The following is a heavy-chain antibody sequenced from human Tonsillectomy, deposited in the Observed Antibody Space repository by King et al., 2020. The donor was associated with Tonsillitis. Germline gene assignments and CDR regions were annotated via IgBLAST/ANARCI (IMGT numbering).Heavy chain of an antibody. D-gene: IGHD3-22*01. CDR1: GGSISNYY. V-gene: IGHV4-4*07. CDR2: IYISGST. Sequence: QLQESGPGLVKPSETLPLTCTVSGGSISNYYWSWIRQPAGKGLEWIGLIYISGSTNTNPSLKSRVTMSIATSKTLFSLTLSSVTAADTAVYYCARDSSGDRAFDIWGQGTMVTVSS. J-gene: IGHJ3*02. CDR3: ARDSSGDRAFDI.